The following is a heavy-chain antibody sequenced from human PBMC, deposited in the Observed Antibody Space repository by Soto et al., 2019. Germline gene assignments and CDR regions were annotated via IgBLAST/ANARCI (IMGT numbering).Heavy chain of an antibody. D-gene: IGHD1-26*01. CDR2: INPSGGST. CDR1: GYTFTSYY. Sequence: GASVKVSCKASGYTFTSYYMHWVRQAPGQGLEWMGIINPSGGSTSYAQKFQGRVTMTRDTSTSTVYMELSSLRSEDTAVYYCAREPRVGATGSYYGMDVWGQGTTVTVSS. J-gene: IGHJ6*02. CDR3: AREPRVGATGSYYGMDV. V-gene: IGHV1-46*01.